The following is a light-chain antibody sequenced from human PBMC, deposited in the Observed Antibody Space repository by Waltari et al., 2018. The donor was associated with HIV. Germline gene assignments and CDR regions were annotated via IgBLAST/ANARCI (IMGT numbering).Light chain of an antibody. CDR1: SSNIGTNG. CDR3: GTWDDRLNAGV. Sequence: QSVLTQPPSVSAAPGQRVTISCSGSSSNIGTNGVSWYQQVPGPAPNLLIYDRNNLSAVIMDRCAASLGGTSATLGISGPPTGDEADYNCGTWDDRLNAGVFGGGTRLTVL. V-gene: IGLV1-51*01. J-gene: IGLJ2*01. CDR2: DRN.